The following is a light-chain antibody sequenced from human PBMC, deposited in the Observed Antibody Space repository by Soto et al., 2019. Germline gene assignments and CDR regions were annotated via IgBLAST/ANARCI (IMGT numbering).Light chain of an antibody. CDR3: MQALQTPPWT. J-gene: IGKJ1*01. V-gene: IGKV2-28*01. Sequence: DIVMTQSPLSLPVTPGEPASISCRSSQSLLQSNGYTYLDWYLQKPGQSPQLLIYFGSTRASGVPDRFSGRGSGTDFTLKISRVEAEDVGVYYCMQALQTPPWTFGQGTKVEI. CDR2: FGS. CDR1: QSLLQSNGYTY.